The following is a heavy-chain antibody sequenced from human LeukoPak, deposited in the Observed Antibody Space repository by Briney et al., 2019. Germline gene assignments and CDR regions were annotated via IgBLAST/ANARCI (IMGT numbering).Heavy chain of an antibody. J-gene: IGHJ5*02. D-gene: IGHD3-10*01. V-gene: IGHV4-31*03. Sequence: SQTLSLTCTVSGGSISSGGYYWSWIRQHPGKGLEWIGYIYYGGSTYYNPSLKSRVTISVDTSKNQFSLKLSSVTAADTAVYYCAREDGSGSISWFDPWGQGTLVTVSS. CDR3: AREDGSGSISWFDP. CDR1: GGSISSGGYY. CDR2: IYYGGST.